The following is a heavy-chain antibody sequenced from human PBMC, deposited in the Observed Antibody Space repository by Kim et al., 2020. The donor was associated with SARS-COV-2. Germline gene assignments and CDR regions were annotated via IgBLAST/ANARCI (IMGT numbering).Heavy chain of an antibody. J-gene: IGHJ6*02. CDR3: ARLGPVTANYYYGMDV. D-gene: IGHD2-21*02. Sequence: DSVKGRFTISRDNSRNTVYLQMNSLRADDTAVYYCARLGPVTANYYYGMDVWGQGTTVTVSS. V-gene: IGHV3-53*01.